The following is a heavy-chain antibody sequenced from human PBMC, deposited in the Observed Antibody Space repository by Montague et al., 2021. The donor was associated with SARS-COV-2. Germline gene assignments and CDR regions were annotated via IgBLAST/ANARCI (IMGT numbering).Heavy chain of an antibody. V-gene: IGHV3-23*03. Sequence: SLRLSCAASGFTFSSSPMSWVRQAPGKGLQWVSVIHSAVTRTYXXXSXXXRFXISRDNSKNTLYLQLNSLRAEATALYYCAKVGDIMAGFSLVKYDAWGQGTLVIVSS. CDR2: IHSAVTRT. D-gene: IGHD3-16*01. CDR3: AKVGDIMAGFSLVKYDA. J-gene: IGHJ5*02. CDR1: GFTFSSSP.